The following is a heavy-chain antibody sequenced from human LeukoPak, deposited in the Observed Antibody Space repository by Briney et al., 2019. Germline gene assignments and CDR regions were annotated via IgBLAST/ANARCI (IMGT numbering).Heavy chain of an antibody. J-gene: IGHJ4*02. V-gene: IGHV4-34*01. Sequence: SETLSLTCAGGSFSGYYWSWIRQPPGKGLEWIGEISHSGITNYNPSLTSRGTISVDTYKNQFSLTLRSVTAADTAAYYCARGPRWLRTFDYWGKGTLVTVSS. D-gene: IGHD5-12*01. CDR1: GSFSGYY. CDR2: ISHSGIT. CDR3: ARGPRWLRTFDY.